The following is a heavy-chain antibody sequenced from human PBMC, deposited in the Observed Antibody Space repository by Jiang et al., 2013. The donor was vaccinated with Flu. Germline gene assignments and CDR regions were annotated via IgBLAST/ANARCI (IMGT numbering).Heavy chain of an antibody. CDR2: INTNTGNP. CDR3: ARAGIGTGIEATTHFDY. J-gene: IGHJ4*02. Sequence: LQSGSELKKPGASVKVSCKASGYSFTSYAMNWVRQAPGQGLEWMGWINTNTGNPTFAQGFTGRFVFSLDTSVTTAYLQISSLRAEDTAVYYCARAGIGTGIEATTHFDYWGRGTLVSVSS. CDR1: GYSFTSYA. D-gene: IGHD5-12*01. V-gene: IGHV7-4-1*02.